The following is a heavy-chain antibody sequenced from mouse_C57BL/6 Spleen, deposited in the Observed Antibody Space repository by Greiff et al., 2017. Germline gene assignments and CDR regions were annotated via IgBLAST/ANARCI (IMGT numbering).Heavy chain of an antibody. V-gene: IGHV1-55*01. J-gene: IGHJ3*01. CDR2: IYPGSGST. CDR3: SRSNFDYDSWFSY. D-gene: IGHD2-4*01. Sequence: VQLQQPGAELVKPGASVKMSCKASGYTFTSYWITWVKQRPGQGLEWIGEIYPGSGSTKYNEKFKSKATLTVDTSSSTSYMQLSSLTSEASAVYYCSRSNFDYDSWFSYWGQGTLVTVSS. CDR1: GYTFTSYW.